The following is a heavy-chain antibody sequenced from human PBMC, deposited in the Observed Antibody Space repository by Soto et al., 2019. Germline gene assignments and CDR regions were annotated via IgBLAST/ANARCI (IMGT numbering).Heavy chain of an antibody. CDR3: ARGGSNDWQVAFDI. D-gene: IGHD3-9*01. J-gene: IGHJ3*02. V-gene: IGHV4-34*01. CDR2: INHSGSN. CDR1: GGSFSTYY. Sequence: QLQQWGAGLLKPSETLSLTCVVSGGSFSTYYYNWIRQSPGKGREWIGEINHSGSNNYSPSLKSRVTMSLDTSKNQCSLKLTSVTAADTAVYYCARGGSNDWQVAFDIWGQGTMVTVSS.